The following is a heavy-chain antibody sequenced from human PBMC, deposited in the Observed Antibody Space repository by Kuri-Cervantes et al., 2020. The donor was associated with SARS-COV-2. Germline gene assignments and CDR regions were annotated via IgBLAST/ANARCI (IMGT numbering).Heavy chain of an antibody. J-gene: IGHJ4*02. V-gene: IGHV1-18*04. CDR2: ISAYNGNT. CDR3: ARAYLPIRFLEWLTYDY. D-gene: IGHD3-3*01. Sequence: ASVKVSCKASGYTFTGYYMHWVRQAPGQGLEWMGWISAYNGNTSYAQKLQGRVTMTTDTSTSTAYMELRSLRSDDTAVYYCARAYLPIRFLEWLTYDYWGQGTLVTVSS. CDR1: GYTFTGYY.